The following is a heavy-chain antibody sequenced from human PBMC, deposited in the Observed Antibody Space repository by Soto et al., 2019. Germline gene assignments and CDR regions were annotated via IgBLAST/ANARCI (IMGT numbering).Heavy chain of an antibody. CDR2: IYYSGST. CDR1: GGSISSGGYY. V-gene: IGHV4-31*03. Sequence: SETLSLTCTVSGGSISSGGYYWSWIRQHPGKGLEWIGYIYYSGSTYYNPSLKSRVTISVDTSKNQFSLKLSSVTAADTAVYYRARGHGDPYYFDYWGQGTLVTVSS. D-gene: IGHD4-17*01. CDR3: ARGHGDPYYFDY. J-gene: IGHJ4*02.